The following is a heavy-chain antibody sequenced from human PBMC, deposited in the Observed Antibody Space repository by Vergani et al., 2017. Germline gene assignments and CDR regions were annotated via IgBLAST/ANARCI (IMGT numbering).Heavy chain of an antibody. CDR2: IRYGGTDK. J-gene: IGHJ4*02. Sequence: QVHLVESGGGVVQPGGSLRLSCAASGFNFNSYGMHWIRQAPGKGLEWVTFIRYGGTDKYYADSVKGRFTISRDNSKNTVYLQMNNLRSGDTAVYYCARDPRFLEWFRYTPDYFDYWGQGTLVTVSS. D-gene: IGHD3-3*01. CDR1: GFNFNSYG. CDR3: ARDPRFLEWFRYTPDYFDY. V-gene: IGHV3-30*02.